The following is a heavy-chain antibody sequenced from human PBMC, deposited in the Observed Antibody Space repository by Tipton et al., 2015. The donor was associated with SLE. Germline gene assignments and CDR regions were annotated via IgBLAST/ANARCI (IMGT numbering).Heavy chain of an antibody. J-gene: IGHJ4*02. CDR1: GGSISGTNYY. V-gene: IGHV4-39*07. D-gene: IGHD3-22*01. CDR3: ARGLRADRSSQFDY. Sequence: GLVKPSETLSLTCSVSGGSISGTNYYWDWIRQPPGKGPEWIGNIYHSGSTFYNPSLKSRVTTSLDTSKNQFSLKLRSVLVADTAVYYCARGLRADRSSQFDYWGQGTLATVSS. CDR2: IYHSGST.